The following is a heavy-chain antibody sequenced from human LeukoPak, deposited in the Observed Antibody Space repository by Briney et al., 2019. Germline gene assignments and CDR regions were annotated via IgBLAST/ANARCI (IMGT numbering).Heavy chain of an antibody. CDR3: ARDTYVWGIHDY. V-gene: IGHV3-48*04. Sequence: GGSLRLSCAASGFTFSTYGMNWIRQAPRKGLEWVSYISSSGSTMYYADSVKGRFTISRDNAKNSLYLQMNSLRAEDTAVYYCARDTYVWGIHDYWGQGTLVTVTS. D-gene: IGHD3-16*01. CDR1: GFTFSTYG. J-gene: IGHJ4*02. CDR2: ISSSGSTM.